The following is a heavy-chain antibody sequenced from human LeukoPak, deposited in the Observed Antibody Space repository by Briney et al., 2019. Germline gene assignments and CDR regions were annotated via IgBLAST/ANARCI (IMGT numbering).Heavy chain of an antibody. CDR2: IWYDGSNK. CDR1: GFTVSSYG. CDR3: ARDDCSGGSCYPDY. J-gene: IGHJ4*02. Sequence: PGRSLRLSCAASGFTVSSYGMHWVRQAPGKGLEWVAVIWYDGSNKNYADSVKGRFTISRDNSKNTVYLQMNSLRAEDMAVYYCARDDCSGGSCYPDYWGQGTLVTVSS. V-gene: IGHV3-33*01. D-gene: IGHD2-15*01.